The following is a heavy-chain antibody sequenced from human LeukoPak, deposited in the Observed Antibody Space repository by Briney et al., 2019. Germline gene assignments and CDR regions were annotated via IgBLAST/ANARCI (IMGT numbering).Heavy chain of an antibody. CDR3: ARDLLNRYCSSTSCPGWFDP. J-gene: IGHJ5*02. V-gene: IGHV3-21*01. Sequence: PGGSLRLSCAASGFTFSSYSMNWVRQAPGKGLEWVSSISSSSGYIYYADSVKGRFTISRDNAKNSLYLQMNSLRAEDTAVYYCARDLLNRYCSSTSCPGWFDPWGQGTLVTVSS. CDR1: GFTFSSYS. CDR2: ISSSSGYI. D-gene: IGHD2-2*01.